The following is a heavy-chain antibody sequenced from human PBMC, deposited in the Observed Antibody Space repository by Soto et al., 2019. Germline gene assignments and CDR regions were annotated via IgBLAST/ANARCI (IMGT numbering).Heavy chain of an antibody. CDR1: GDPINSNSW. Sequence: QVQLQESGPGLVKPSGTLSLTCAVSGDPINSNSWWSWVRQSPGKGLEWIGEIHQRGTTNYNPPLESRVTISLDQSKNQFSLELKSVSAADTAVYFCARQRLLVVRGKNYGLDVWGQGTTVTVSS. V-gene: IGHV4-4*02. J-gene: IGHJ6*02. CDR3: ARQRLLVVRGKNYGLDV. D-gene: IGHD3-10*01. CDR2: IHQRGTT.